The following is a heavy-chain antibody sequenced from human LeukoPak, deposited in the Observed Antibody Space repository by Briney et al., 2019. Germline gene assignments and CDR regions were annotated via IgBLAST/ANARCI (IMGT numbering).Heavy chain of an antibody. J-gene: IGHJ3*02. Sequence: GGSPRLSCAASGFTFNSYGMHWVRQAPGKGLEWVAVTWYDGSNKYYADSVKGRFTISRDNSKNTLYLQMNSLRAGDTAVYYCAKERHRYCSGGSCDAFDIWGQGTMVTVSS. CDR2: TWYDGSNK. CDR1: GFTFNSYG. V-gene: IGHV3-33*06. CDR3: AKERHRYCSGGSCDAFDI. D-gene: IGHD2-15*01.